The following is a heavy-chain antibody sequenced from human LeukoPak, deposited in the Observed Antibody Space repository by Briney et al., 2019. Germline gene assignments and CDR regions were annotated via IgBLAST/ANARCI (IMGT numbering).Heavy chain of an antibody. V-gene: IGHV1-69*05. CDR1: GYTFTDNY. D-gene: IGHD2-2*01. Sequence: SVKVSCKASGYTFTDNYMHWVRQAPGQGLEWMGRIIPIFGTANYAQKFQGRVTITTDESTSTAYMELSSLRSEDTAVYYCASSGGTKVVPAAETFDPWGQGTLVTVSS. J-gene: IGHJ5*02. CDR2: IIPIFGTA. CDR3: ASSGGTKVVPAAETFDP.